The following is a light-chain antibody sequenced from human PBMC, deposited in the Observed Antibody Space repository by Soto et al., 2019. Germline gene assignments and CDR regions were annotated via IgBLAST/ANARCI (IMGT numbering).Light chain of an antibody. V-gene: IGLV1-40*01. CDR2: SNS. Sequence: QSVLTQPPSVSGAPGQSVTISCAGSSSNIGSNYNVHWYQQLPRTAPKLVVFSNSLRPSGVPDRFSGSKSGTSASLAITNLQAEDEADYYCQSYDSRLSAWVFGGGTQLTVL. CDR1: SSNIGSNYN. J-gene: IGLJ3*02. CDR3: QSYDSRLSAWV.